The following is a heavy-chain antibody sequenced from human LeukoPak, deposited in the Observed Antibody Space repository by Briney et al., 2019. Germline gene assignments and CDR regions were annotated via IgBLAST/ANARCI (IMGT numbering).Heavy chain of an antibody. CDR2: INPNSGGT. J-gene: IGHJ3*02. D-gene: IGHD6-19*01. V-gene: IGHV1-2*02. Sequence: ASVKVSCKASRYTFTGYYMHWVRQAPGQGIEWMGWINPNSGGTNYAQKFQGRVTMTRDTSISTAYMELSRLRSDDTAVYYCAREGIAEAGHGAFDIWGQGTMVTVSS. CDR3: AREGIAEAGHGAFDI. CDR1: RYTFTGYY.